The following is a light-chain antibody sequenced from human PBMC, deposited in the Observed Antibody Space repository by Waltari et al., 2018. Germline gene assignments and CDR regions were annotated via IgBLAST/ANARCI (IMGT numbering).Light chain of an antibody. CDR2: WAS. Sequence: DIVMTQSPDSLAVSLGERATINCTSSQSVLYSSNNKNSLAWYQQKPGQPPKLLIYWASTRDSVVPARFSGSVSGTDFTLTILILQSEHLAVYYCQQYYSTPLSFGGGTKVEIK. V-gene: IGKV4-1*01. CDR1: QSVLYSSNNKNS. J-gene: IGKJ4*01. CDR3: QQYYSTPLS.